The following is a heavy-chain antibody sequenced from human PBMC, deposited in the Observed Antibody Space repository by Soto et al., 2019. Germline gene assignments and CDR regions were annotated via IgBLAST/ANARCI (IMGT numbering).Heavy chain of an antibody. V-gene: IGHV3-23*01. CDR3: AKGPEYDILTGCDY. Sequence: EVQLLESGGGFVQPGESLRLSCAASGFTFSLSAMSWVRQAPGRGLDWVSSLSGGGSTTDYADSVKGRFTISRDNSKNTVPLQMTSLRAEDTAVYYCAKGPEYDILTGCDYWGQGALVTVSS. D-gene: IGHD3-9*01. CDR2: LSGGGSTT. CDR1: GFTFSLSA. J-gene: IGHJ4*02.